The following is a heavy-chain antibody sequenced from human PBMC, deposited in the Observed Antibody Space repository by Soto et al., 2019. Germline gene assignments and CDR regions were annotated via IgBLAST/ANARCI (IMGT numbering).Heavy chain of an antibody. CDR2: LYYSDNT. V-gene: IGHV4-59*01. CDR3: ARVGGVAARTFDY. D-gene: IGHD3-16*01. J-gene: IGHJ4*02. CDR1: GGSISPFY. Sequence: SETLSLTCTFSGGSISPFYWSWVRQPPGKGLEWIGYLYYSDNTNYNPSLKSRVTISVDASKNQVSLRLTSVTAADTAVYYCARVGGVAARTFDYWGQGTVVTVSS.